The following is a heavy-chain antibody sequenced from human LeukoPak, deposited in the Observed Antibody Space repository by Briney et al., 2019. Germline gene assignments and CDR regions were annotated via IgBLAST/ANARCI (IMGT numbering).Heavy chain of an antibody. V-gene: IGHV3-33*08. CDR1: GFTFSSYS. D-gene: IGHD2-15*01. CDR3: ARAVGPFDY. Sequence: QPGGSLRLSCEASGFTFSSYSLSWVRQAPGKGLEWVSVIWNDGSNKYYADSVKGRFTISRGNSKNTLYLQMNSLRVEDTAIYYCARAVGPFDYWGQGALVTVSS. J-gene: IGHJ4*02. CDR2: IWNDGSNK.